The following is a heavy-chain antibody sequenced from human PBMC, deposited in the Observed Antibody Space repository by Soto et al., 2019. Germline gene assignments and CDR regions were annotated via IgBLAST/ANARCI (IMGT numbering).Heavy chain of an antibody. CDR1: GYTFTSYC. J-gene: IGHJ6*02. V-gene: IGHV1-18*01. Sequence: ASVQVSCKASGYTFTSYCISWVRQAPGQGLEWMGWISAYNGNTNYAQKLQGRVTMTTDTSTSTAYMELRSLRSEDTAVYYCARVMTSGIAARWAVHDYYYYYGMDVWGQGTTVTVSS. CDR3: ARVMTSGIAARWAVHDYYYYYGMDV. D-gene: IGHD6-6*01. CDR2: ISAYNGNT.